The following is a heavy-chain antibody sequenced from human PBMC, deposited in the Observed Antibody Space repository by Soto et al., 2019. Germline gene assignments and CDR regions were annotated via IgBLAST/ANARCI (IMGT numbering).Heavy chain of an antibody. Sequence: SVKVSCKASAGTFSSYAISWVRQAPGQGLEWMGGIIPIFGTANYAQKFQGRVTITADKSTSTAYMELSSLRSEDTAVYYCARGARGYSYGGDYWGQGTLVTVSS. V-gene: IGHV1-69*06. J-gene: IGHJ4*02. CDR1: AGTFSSYA. CDR3: ARGARGYSYGGDY. CDR2: IIPIFGTA. D-gene: IGHD5-18*01.